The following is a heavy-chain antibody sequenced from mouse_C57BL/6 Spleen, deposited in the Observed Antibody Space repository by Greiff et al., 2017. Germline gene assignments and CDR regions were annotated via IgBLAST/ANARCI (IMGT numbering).Heavy chain of an antibody. D-gene: IGHD1-1*01. CDR3: ARRFITTVVAPFDY. J-gene: IGHJ2*01. CDR1: GYTFTSYW. Sequence: VKPGASVKMSCKASGYTFTSYWITWVKQRPGQGLEWIGDIYPGSGSTNYNEKFKSKATLTVDTSSSTAYMQLSSLTSEDSAVYYCARRFITTVVAPFDYWGQGTTLTVSS. CDR2: IYPGSGST. V-gene: IGHV1-55*01.